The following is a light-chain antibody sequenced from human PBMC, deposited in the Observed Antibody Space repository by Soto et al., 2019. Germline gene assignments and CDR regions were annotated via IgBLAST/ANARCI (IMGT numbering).Light chain of an antibody. J-gene: IGKJ4*01. CDR2: GAS. CDR1: QSVSSSY. Sequence: EIVLTQSPGTLSLSPGERATLSCRASQSVSSSYLSWYQQRPGQAPRLLLYGASSRATGIPDRFSGSGSGTDFTLTISRLEPEDFAVYYCQQYGTSPPLTFGGGTKVAIK. V-gene: IGKV3-20*01. CDR3: QQYGTSPPLT.